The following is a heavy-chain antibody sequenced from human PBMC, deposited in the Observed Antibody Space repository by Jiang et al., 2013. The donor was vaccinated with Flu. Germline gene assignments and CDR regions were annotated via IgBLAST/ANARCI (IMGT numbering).Heavy chain of an antibody. V-gene: IGHV3-21*01. CDR1: GFTFSSYS. CDR3: ARVSGWCERREIRCAFDI. Sequence: VQLVESGGGLVKPGGSLRLSCAASGFTFSSYSMNWVRQAPGKGLEWVSSISSSSSYIYYADSVKGRFTISRDNAKNSLYLQMNSLRAEDTAVYYCARVSGWCERREIRCAFDIWGQGTMVTVSS. D-gene: IGHD6-19*01. CDR2: ISSSSSYI. J-gene: IGHJ3*02.